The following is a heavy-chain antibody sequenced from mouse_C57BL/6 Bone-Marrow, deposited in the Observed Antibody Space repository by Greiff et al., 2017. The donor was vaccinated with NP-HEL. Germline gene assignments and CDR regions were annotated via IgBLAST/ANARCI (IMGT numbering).Heavy chain of an antibody. V-gene: IGHV5-17*01. J-gene: IGHJ3*01. CDR1: GFTFSDYG. CDR2: ISSGSSTI. Sequence: EVQGVESGGGLVKPGGSLKLSCAASGFTFSDYGMHWVRQAPEKGLEWVAYISSGSSTIYYADTVKGRFTISRDNAKNTLFLQMTSMRSEDTAMYYCARGSSYPFAYWGQGTLVTVSA. D-gene: IGHD1-1*01. CDR3: ARGSSYPFAY.